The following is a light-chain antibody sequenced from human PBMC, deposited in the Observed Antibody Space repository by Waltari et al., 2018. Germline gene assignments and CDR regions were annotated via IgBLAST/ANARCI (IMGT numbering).Light chain of an antibody. CDR1: QSVTSSY. CDR2: GAS. J-gene: IGKJ2*01. CDR3: QQYGSSPRT. Sequence: IVLTQSPGTLSLSPGEGATLSCRASQSVTSSYLAWYQQKPGQAPRLLISGASSRATGIPDRFSGSGYGTDFTLTISRLEPEDFAVYYCQQYGSSPRTFGQGTKLEIK. V-gene: IGKV3-20*01.